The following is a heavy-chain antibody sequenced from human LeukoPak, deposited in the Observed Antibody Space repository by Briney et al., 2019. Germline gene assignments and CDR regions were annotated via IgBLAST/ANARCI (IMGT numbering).Heavy chain of an antibody. D-gene: IGHD2-2*01. CDR2: INPKNGDT. V-gene: IGHV1-2*02. J-gene: IGHJ4*02. Sequence: GASVKVSCAASGYTFTDYYIHWVRQAPGPGLEWMGYINPKNGDTNYAQKFRGRVTLTRDTSINSAYMELSRLRSDDTAIYYCLRYCSSISCSSWGQGTLVTAS. CDR1: GYTFTDYY. CDR3: LRYCSSISCSS.